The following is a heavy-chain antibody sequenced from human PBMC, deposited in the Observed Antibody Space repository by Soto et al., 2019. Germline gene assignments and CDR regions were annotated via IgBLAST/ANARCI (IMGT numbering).Heavy chain of an antibody. V-gene: IGHV1-18*01. CDR3: ARDPPRCCSSTSCLKLFDY. J-gene: IGHJ4*02. CDR1: GYTFTSYG. D-gene: IGHD2-2*01. CDR2: ISAYNGNT. Sequence: QVQLVQSGAEVKKPGASVKVSCKASGYTFTSYGISWVRQAPGQGLEWMGWISAYNGNTNYAQKLQGRVTMTTDTSTSTAYMELRSLRSDDTAVYYCARDPPRCCSSTSCLKLFDYWGQGTLVTVSS.